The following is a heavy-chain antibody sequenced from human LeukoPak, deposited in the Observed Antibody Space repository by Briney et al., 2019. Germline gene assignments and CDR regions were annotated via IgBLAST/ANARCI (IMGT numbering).Heavy chain of an antibody. CDR1: GYTFTSYG. J-gene: IGHJ5*02. CDR2: INAYNGNT. V-gene: IGHV1-18*01. D-gene: IGHD6-13*01. CDR3: ARDSHYSSSWYNSAGWFDP. Sequence: ASVKVSFKASGYTFTSYGISWVRQAPGQGLEWMGWINAYNGNTNYAQKLQGRVTMTTDTSTSTAYMELRSLRSDDTAVYYCARDSHYSSSWYNSAGWFDPWGQGTLVTVSS.